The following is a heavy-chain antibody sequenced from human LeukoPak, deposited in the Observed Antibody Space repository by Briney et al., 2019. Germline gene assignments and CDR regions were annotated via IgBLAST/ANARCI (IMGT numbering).Heavy chain of an antibody. D-gene: IGHD3-9*01. V-gene: IGHV3-21*01. CDR1: GFTFSSYS. Sequence: GGSLRLSCAASGFTFSSYSMNWVRQAPGKGLEWVSSISSSSSYIYYADSVKGRFTISRDNAKNSLYLQMNSLRAEDTAVYYCAKTPRNYDILTGYYDYWGQGTLVTVSS. CDR3: AKTPRNYDILTGYYDY. J-gene: IGHJ4*02. CDR2: ISSSSSYI.